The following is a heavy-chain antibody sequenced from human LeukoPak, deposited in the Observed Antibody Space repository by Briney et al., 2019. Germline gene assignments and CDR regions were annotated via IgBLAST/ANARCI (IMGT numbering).Heavy chain of an antibody. CDR1: GFTFDDYG. D-gene: IGHD6-19*01. CDR2: INWNGGST. CDR3: ARAGYRSGWEDY. J-gene: IGHJ4*02. Sequence: GGSLRLSCAASGFTFDDYGMRWGRQAPGKGLECVSGINWNGGSTGYADPVKGRLTISRDNAKNCPYWQRNCLRAEDRALFSCARAGYRSGWEDYWGQGALVTVSS. V-gene: IGHV3-20*04.